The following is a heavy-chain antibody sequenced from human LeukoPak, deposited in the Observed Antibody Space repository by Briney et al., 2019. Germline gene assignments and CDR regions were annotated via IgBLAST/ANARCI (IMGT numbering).Heavy chain of an antibody. J-gene: IGHJ6*02. CDR3: ARDWFYYDSSGYHYYYYGMDV. CDR2: IYYSGST. CDR1: GGSISSGGYY. V-gene: IGHV4-31*03. D-gene: IGHD3-22*01. Sequence: SETLSLTCTVSGGSISSGGYYWSWIRQHPGKGLEWIGYIYYSGSTYYNPSLKSRVTISVDTSKNLFSLKLNSVTAADTAVYYCARDWFYYDSSGYHYYYYGMDVWGQGTTVTVSS.